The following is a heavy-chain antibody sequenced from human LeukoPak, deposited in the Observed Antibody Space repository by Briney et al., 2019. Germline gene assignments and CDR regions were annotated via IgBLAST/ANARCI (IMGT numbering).Heavy chain of an antibody. D-gene: IGHD3/OR15-3a*01. J-gene: IGHJ4*02. CDR3: ARAKGLTFDY. V-gene: IGHV4-38-2*02. CDR1: GYSISSGYY. Sequence: SETLSLTCTVSGYSISSGYYWGWIRQPPGKGLEWIGSIYHSGSTNYNPSLKSRVTISVDTSKNQFSLKLSSVTAADTAVYYCARAKGLTFDYWGQGTLVTVSS. CDR2: IYHSGST.